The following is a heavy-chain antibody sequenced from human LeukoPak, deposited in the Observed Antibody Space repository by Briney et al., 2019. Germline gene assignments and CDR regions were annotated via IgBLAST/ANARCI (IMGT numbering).Heavy chain of an antibody. CDR1: GFTFEEYA. V-gene: IGHV3-9*01. D-gene: IGHD3-16*01. CDR3: AKGFYGAADY. J-gene: IGHJ4*02. CDR2: ISWNSGSI. Sequence: GGSLRLSCAASGFTFEEYAMHWVRQSPGKGGEWVSGISWNSGSIGTTDSAKGRFTISRDNAKNSLYLQMNSMRAEETALYDCAKGFYGAADYWGQGTLVTVSS.